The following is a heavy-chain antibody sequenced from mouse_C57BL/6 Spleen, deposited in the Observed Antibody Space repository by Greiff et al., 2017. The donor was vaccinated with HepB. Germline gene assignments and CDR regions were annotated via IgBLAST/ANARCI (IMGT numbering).Heavy chain of an antibody. CDR1: GYTFTDYE. D-gene: IGHD1-1*01. J-gene: IGHJ2*01. V-gene: IGHV1-15*01. CDR2: IDPETGGT. Sequence: QVQLQQSGAELVRPGASVTLSCKASGYTFTDYEMHWVKQTPVHGLEWIGAIDPETGGTAYNQKFKGKAILTADKSSSTAYMELRSLTSEDSAVYYCTRETFSTTVVEGSFDYWGQGTTLTVSS. CDR3: TRETFSTTVVEGSFDY.